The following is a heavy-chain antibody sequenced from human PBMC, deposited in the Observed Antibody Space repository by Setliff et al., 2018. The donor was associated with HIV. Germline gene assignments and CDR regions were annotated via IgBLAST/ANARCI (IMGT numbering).Heavy chain of an antibody. V-gene: IGHV4-39*01. CDR2: IYYNEKT. D-gene: IGHD3-22*01. CDR3: ASRVYYYDSNNFLREEGFDP. J-gene: IGHJ5*02. Sequence: SETLSLTCAVYGASFSGYYWAWIRQPPGKGLEYIGSIYYNEKTYYSPSLKSRVTISIDTSKNQFSLNLTSVTAADSAVYYCASRVYYYDSNNFLREEGFDPWGQGTLVTVSS. CDR1: GASFSGYY.